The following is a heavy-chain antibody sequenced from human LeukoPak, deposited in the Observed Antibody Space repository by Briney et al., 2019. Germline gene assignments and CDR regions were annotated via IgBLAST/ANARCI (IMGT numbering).Heavy chain of an antibody. V-gene: IGHV4-34*01. CDR1: GGSFSGYY. J-gene: IGHJ4*02. D-gene: IGHD5-24*01. CDR2: INHSGST. Sequence: PSETLSLTCAVYGGSFSGYYWSWIRQPPGKGLEWIGEINHSGSTNYNPSLKSRVTISVDTSKNQFSLKLSSVTAADTAVYYCARQSQKLTYWGQGTLVTVSS. CDR3: ARQSQKLTY.